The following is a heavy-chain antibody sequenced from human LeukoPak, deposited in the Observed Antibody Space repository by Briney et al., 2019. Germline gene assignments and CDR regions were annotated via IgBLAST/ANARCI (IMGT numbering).Heavy chain of an antibody. Sequence: GGSLRLSCAASGFNFSTYSMNWVRQAPGKGLEWVSYISSSGSTIYYADSVKGRFTISRDNAKNSLYLQMNSLRAEDTAVYYCARVKRFADYFDYWGQGTLVTVSS. J-gene: IGHJ4*02. CDR1: GFNFSTYS. CDR2: ISSSGSTI. V-gene: IGHV3-48*04. CDR3: ARVKRFADYFDY. D-gene: IGHD3-10*01.